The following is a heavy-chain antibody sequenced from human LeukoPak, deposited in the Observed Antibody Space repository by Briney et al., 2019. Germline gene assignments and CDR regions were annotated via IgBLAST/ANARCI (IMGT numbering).Heavy chain of an antibody. J-gene: IGHJ4*02. V-gene: IGHV1-2*02. CDR3: ARDRYCSGGSCYSGRAY. Sequence: ASVKVSCKASGYTFTGYYMHWVRQAPGQGLEWMGWINPNTGGTNYAQKFQGRVTMTRDTSISTAYMELSRLRSDDTAVYYCARDRYCSGGSCYSGRAYWGQGTLVTVSS. CDR1: GYTFTGYY. CDR2: INPNTGGT. D-gene: IGHD2-15*01.